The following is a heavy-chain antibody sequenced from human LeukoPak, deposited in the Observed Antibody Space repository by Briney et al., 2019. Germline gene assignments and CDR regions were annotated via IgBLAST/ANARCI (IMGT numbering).Heavy chain of an antibody. CDR1: GFTFSSYE. D-gene: IGHD3-10*01. CDR2: ISSSGSSM. J-gene: IGHJ4*02. CDR3: ARGRFRGFDY. Sequence: GGSLRLSCAASGFTFSSYEMNWVRQAPGKGLEWISYISSSGSSMYYADSVKGRFTISRDNAKNSLYLQMNSLRAEDTAVYYCARGRFRGFDYWGQGTLVTVSS. V-gene: IGHV3-48*03.